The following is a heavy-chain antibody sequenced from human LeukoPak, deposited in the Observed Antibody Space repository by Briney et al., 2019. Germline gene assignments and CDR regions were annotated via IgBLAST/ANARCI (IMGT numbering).Heavy chain of an antibody. Sequence: SRTLSLTCAISGDSVSSNSAAWNWIRQSPSRGLEWLGRTYYRSKWYNDYAVSVKSRITINPDTSKNQFSLHLNSVTPEDTAVYYCARGGSSWEYYYYCMDVWGQGTTVTVSS. D-gene: IGHD6-13*01. CDR2: TYYRSKWYN. CDR3: ARGGSSWEYYYYCMDV. CDR1: GDSVSSNSAA. J-gene: IGHJ6*02. V-gene: IGHV6-1*01.